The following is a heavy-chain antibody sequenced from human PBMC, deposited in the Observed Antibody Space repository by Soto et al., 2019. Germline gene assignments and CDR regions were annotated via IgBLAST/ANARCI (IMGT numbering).Heavy chain of an antibody. CDR3: ARSPSSSWYGGGAFEI. CDR1: GASISSSNW. CDR2: ISHSGST. V-gene: IGHV4-4*02. D-gene: IGHD6-13*01. J-gene: IGHJ3*02. Sequence: QVQLQESGPGLVKPSGTLSLTCAVSGASISSSNWWTWVRQPPGKGLEWIGEISHSGSTNYNPSLKSRITISVDRSKKQFSLELRSVTAADTAGYYCARSPSSSWYGGGAFEIWGHGTMVTVSS.